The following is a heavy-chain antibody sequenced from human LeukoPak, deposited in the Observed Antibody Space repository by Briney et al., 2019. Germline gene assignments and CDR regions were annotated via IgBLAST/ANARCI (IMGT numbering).Heavy chain of an antibody. D-gene: IGHD3-3*01. CDR1: GYSISSGYY. V-gene: IGHV4-38-2*02. Sequence: SETLSLTCTVSGYSISSGYYWGWIRQPPGKGLEWIGSIYHSGSTYYNPSLKSRVTISVDTSKNQFSLKLSSVTAADTAVYYCARVGTPGITIFGVVITDNLNWFDPWGQGTLVTVSS. J-gene: IGHJ5*02. CDR2: IYHSGST. CDR3: ARVGTPGITIFGVVITDNLNWFDP.